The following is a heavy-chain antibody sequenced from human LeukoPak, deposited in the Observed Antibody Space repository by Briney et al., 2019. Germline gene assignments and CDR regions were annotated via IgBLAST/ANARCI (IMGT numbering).Heavy chain of an antibody. D-gene: IGHD6-19*01. CDR2: ISGSGGST. V-gene: IGHV3-23*01. CDR3: AKVQIGGGIAVAAQDY. J-gene: IGHJ4*02. CDR1: GFTFSSYA. Sequence: PGGSLRLSCAASGFTFSSYAMSWVRQAPGKGLEWVSAISGSGGSTYYADSVKGRFTISRDNSKNTLYLQMNSLRAEDTAVYYCAKVQIGGGIAVAAQDYWGQGTLVTVSS.